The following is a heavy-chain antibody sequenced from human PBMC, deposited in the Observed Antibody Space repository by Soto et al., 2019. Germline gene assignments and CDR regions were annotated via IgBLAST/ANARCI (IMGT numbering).Heavy chain of an antibody. CDR1: GFTFSSYA. CDR2: ISGSGGST. D-gene: IGHD3-9*01. CDR3: AKTTPRVLRYFDWVGTDYYYGMDV. V-gene: IGHV3-23*01. Sequence: PGGSLRLSCAASGFTFSSYAMSWVRQAPGKGLEWVSAISGSGGSTYYADSVKGRFTISRDNSKSTLYLQMNSLRAEDTAVYYCAKTTPRVLRYFDWVGTDYYYGMDVWGQGTTVTVSS. J-gene: IGHJ6*02.